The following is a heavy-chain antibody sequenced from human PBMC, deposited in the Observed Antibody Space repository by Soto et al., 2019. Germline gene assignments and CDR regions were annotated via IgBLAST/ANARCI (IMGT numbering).Heavy chain of an antibody. CDR1: GFTFSTYA. CDR3: AKPDCSGCSCYLNTGAYYFDY. D-gene: IGHD2-15*01. V-gene: IGHV3-23*01. J-gene: IGHJ4*02. CDR2: ISGSGGST. Sequence: EVQLLESGGGLVQPGGSLRLSCAASGFTFSTYAMSWVRQAPGKGLEWVSAISGSGGSTYYADSVKGRFTISRDNSKNTLYLQMNSLRAEDTAVYYCAKPDCSGCSCYLNTGAYYFDYCGQGTLVTVSS.